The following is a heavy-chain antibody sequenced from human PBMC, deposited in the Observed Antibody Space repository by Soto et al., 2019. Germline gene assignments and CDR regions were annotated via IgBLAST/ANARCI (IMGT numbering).Heavy chain of an antibody. J-gene: IGHJ3*02. CDR3: TRGYRGACIYVFAI. CDR2: SGNKANSDTT. CDR1: GSTVSGQY. D-gene: IGHD3-16*02. V-gene: IGHV3-72*01. Sequence: PGGSLRLSCAASGSTVSGQYMDWVRQAPGKGLEWIGRSGNKANSDTTEYGSSVKGRFTISRDDCWNSLFLQMNNLKDEDTAIYYCTRGYRGACIYVFAIWGPGTLVTVSS.